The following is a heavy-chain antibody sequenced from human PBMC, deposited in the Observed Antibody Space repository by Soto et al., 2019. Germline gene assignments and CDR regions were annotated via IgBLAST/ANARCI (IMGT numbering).Heavy chain of an antibody. CDR2: ISSSSSYI. CDR1: GFTFSSYS. D-gene: IGHD3-9*01. J-gene: IGHJ4*02. V-gene: IGHV3-21*05. Sequence: PGESLKISCAASGFTFSSYSMNWVRQAPGKGLEWVSYISSSSSYIYYTDSVKGRFTISRDNAKNPLYLQMNSLRAEDTAVYYCASLYYDILTGYSQNDYWGQGTLVTVSS. CDR3: ASLYYDILTGYSQNDY.